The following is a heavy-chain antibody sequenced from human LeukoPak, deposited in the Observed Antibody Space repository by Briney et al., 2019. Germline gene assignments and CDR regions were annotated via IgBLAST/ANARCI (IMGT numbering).Heavy chain of an antibody. D-gene: IGHD3-16*01. Sequence: SETLSLTCIVSGGSINSYWSWIRQPAGKGLEWIGRISGSGTITYNPALQSRLTISIDTSKSQFSLKLMSVTAADTAVYYCARDSGTTGGVKFDPWGQGILVTVSS. CDR3: ARDSGTTGGVKFDP. J-gene: IGHJ5*02. CDR1: GGSINSY. V-gene: IGHV4-4*07. CDR2: ISGSGTI.